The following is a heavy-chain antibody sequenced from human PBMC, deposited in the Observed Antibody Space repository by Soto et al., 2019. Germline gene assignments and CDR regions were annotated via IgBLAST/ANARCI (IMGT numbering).Heavy chain of an antibody. V-gene: IGHV3-64D*08. CDR2: ISSNGGST. CDR1: GFTFSSYA. Sequence: GGSLRLSCSASGFTFSSYAMHWVRQAPGKGLEYVSAISSNGGSTYYADSVKGRFTISRDNSKNTLYLQMSSLRAEDTAVYYCVKDPGRSTGAFDIRGQGTMVTVSS. J-gene: IGHJ3*02. CDR3: VKDPGRSTGAFDI.